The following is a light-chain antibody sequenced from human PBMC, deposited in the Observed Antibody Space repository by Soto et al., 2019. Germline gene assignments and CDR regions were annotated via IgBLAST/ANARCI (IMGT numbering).Light chain of an antibody. J-gene: IGLJ3*02. CDR3: CSYAGSGTGV. V-gene: IGLV2-23*01. Sequence: QSALTQPASVSGSPGQSITISCTGTSSDVGSYNVVSWYQQHPAKAPKLMIYEGSKRPSGVSNRFSGSQSGNTASLTISGLQAEDEADYYCCSYAGSGTGVFGGGTKLTVL. CDR2: EGS. CDR1: SSDVGSYNV.